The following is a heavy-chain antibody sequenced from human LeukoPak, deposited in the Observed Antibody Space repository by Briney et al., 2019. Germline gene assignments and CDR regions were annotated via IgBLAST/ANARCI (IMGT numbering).Heavy chain of an antibody. V-gene: IGHV3-23*01. J-gene: IGHJ4*02. CDR3: AKSPLRWFGELLPSGHFDY. CDR2: ISGSGGST. D-gene: IGHD3-10*01. CDR1: GFTFSSYA. Sequence: PGGSLRLSCAASGFTFSSYAMSWVRQAPGEGLEWVSAISGSGGSTYYADSVKGRFTISRDNSKNTLYLQMNSLRAEDTAVYYCAKSPLRWFGELLPSGHFDYWGQGTLVTVSS.